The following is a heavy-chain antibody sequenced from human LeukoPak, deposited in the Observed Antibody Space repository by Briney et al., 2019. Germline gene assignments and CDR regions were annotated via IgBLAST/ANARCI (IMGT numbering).Heavy chain of an antibody. CDR1: GGTFSSYA. J-gene: IGHJ4*02. D-gene: IGHD6-19*01. V-gene: IGHV1-69*01. CDR3: ARAYSSGFPTSVDY. CDR2: IIPIFGTA. Sequence: ASVKVSCKASGGTFSSYAISWVRQAPGQGLEWMGGIIPIFGTANYAQKFQGRVTITADESTSTAYMELSSLRSEDTAVYYCARAYSSGFPTSVDYWGQGTLVTVSS.